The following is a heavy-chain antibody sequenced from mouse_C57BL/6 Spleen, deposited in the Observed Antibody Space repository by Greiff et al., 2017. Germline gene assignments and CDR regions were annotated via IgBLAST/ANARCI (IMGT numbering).Heavy chain of an antibody. J-gene: IGHJ2*01. CDR1: GYTFTSYW. D-gene: IGHD6-1*01. Sequence: QVQLQQPGAELVRPGTSVKLSCKASGYTFTSYWMHWVKQRPGQGLEWIGVIDPSDSYTNYNQKFKGKATLTVDTSSSTAYMQLSSLTSEDSAVYYCFCLDGWGTGTTLTVSS. CDR3: FCLDG. CDR2: IDPSDSYT. V-gene: IGHV1-59*01.